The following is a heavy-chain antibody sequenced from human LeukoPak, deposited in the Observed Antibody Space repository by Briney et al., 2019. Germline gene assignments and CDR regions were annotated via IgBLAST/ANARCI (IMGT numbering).Heavy chain of an antibody. J-gene: IGHJ6*03. CDR1: GFTFSSYA. D-gene: IGHD2-8*01. V-gene: IGHV3-64*01. CDR3: ARELYPHYYYMDV. Sequence: GGSLRLSCAASGFTFSSYAMHWVRQAPGKGLEYVSAISSNGGSTYYANSVKGRFTISRDNSKNTLYLQMGSLRAEDMAVYYCARELYPHYYYMDVWGKGTTVTVSS. CDR2: ISSNGGST.